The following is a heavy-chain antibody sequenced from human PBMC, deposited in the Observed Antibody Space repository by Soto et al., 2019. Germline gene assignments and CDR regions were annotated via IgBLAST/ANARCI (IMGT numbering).Heavy chain of an antibody. V-gene: IGHV4-4*02. CDR1: GGSITTSVL. D-gene: IGHD1-26*01. CDR3: AGGRDYDY. CDR2: IAHDGPT. Sequence: VQLTESGPGLVRPSGTLSLTCDVSGGSITTSVLCTWVRQFPGRGLEWIGEIAHDGPTNSHPSLSGRVTMSVDVSNSEFSLNVASVNAADTAVYFCAGGRDYDYWGQGTLVTVSS. J-gene: IGHJ4*02.